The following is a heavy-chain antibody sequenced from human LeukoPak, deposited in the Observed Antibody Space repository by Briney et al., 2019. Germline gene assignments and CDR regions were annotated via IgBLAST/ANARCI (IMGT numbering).Heavy chain of an antibody. D-gene: IGHD3-10*01. CDR3: ARGYYGSGSSHYYYYYGMDV. Sequence: PGGSLRLSCQASGFTFDDYGMSWVRQLPGKGLDWAFGIIWMVGSTGYADSVKGRFTISRDNTKNSLYLQMNSLRAEDTALYHCARGYYGSGSSHYYYYYGMDVWGQGTTVTVSS. CDR2: IIWMVGST. V-gene: IGHV3-20*01. J-gene: IGHJ6*02. CDR1: GFTFDDYG.